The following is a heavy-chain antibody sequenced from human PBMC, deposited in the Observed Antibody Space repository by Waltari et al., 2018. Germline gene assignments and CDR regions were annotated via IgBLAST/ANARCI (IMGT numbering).Heavy chain of an antibody. CDR3: ARAAARPGYYGMDV. V-gene: IGHV1-69*12. D-gene: IGHD6-6*01. J-gene: IGHJ6*02. CDR2: IIPIFGTA. Sequence: QVQLVQSGAEVKKPGSSVKVPCKASGGPFGSYAISWVRPAPGQGLEWMGGIIPIFGTANYAQKFQGRVTITADESTSTAYMELSSLRSEDTAVYYCARAAARPGYYGMDVWGQGTTVTVSS. CDR1: GGPFGSYA.